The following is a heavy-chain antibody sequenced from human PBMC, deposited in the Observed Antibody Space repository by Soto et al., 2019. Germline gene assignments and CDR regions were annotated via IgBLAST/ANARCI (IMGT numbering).Heavy chain of an antibody. CDR2: IYWDGDK. J-gene: IGHJ4*02. Sequence: QITLKESGPALVKPTQTLTLTCSFSGFPFTTNGVGVGWIRQPPGKALEWVALIYWDGDKRYSPSLKTRLTLTKDTSKKQVVLTMTNMDPVDTATYYCAHSAGHYYDSSNYSYFDYWGQGTLVTVSS. CDR3: AHSAGHYYDSSNYSYFDY. V-gene: IGHV2-5*02. CDR1: GFPFTTNGVG. D-gene: IGHD3-22*01.